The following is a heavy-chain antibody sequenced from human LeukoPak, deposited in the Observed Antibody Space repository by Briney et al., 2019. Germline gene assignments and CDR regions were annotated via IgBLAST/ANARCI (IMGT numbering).Heavy chain of an antibody. Sequence: GGSLRLSCAASGFTFSSYAMHWVRQAPGKGLEWVAVISYDGSNKYYADSVKGRFTISRDNAKNSLYLQMNSLRAEDTAVYYCARERASDGDPSGYWGQGTLVTVSS. CDR3: ARERASDGDPSGY. D-gene: IGHD7-27*01. J-gene: IGHJ4*02. V-gene: IGHV3-30*04. CDR1: GFTFSSYA. CDR2: ISYDGSNK.